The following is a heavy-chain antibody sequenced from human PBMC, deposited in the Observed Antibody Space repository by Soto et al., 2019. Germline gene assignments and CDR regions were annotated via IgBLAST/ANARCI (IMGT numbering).Heavy chain of an antibody. CDR1: GYTFTSYD. CDR3: ARGRGLLWFGELSFDY. J-gene: IGHJ4*02. Sequence: QVQLVQSGAEVKKPGASVKDSCKASGYTFTSYDINWVRQATGQGLEWMGWMNPNSGNTGYAQKFQGSVTMTRNTSISTDYMELSSLRSEDTAVYYCARGRGLLWFGELSFDYWGQGTLVTVSS. CDR2: MNPNSGNT. V-gene: IGHV1-8*01. D-gene: IGHD3-10*01.